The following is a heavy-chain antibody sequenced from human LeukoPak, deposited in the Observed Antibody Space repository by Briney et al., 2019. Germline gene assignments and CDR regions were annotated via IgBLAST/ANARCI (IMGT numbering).Heavy chain of an antibody. CDR2: ISSSGSTI. J-gene: IGHJ5*02. Sequence: GGSLRLSCAASGFTFSDYYMSWIRQAPGKGLEWVSYISSSGSTIYYADSVKGRFTISRDNAKNSLYLQMNSLRAEDTAVYYCARVEPDIAAAGTFNWFDPWGQGTLVTVSS. CDR3: ARVEPDIAAAGTFNWFDP. CDR1: GFTFSDYY. D-gene: IGHD6-13*01. V-gene: IGHV3-11*01.